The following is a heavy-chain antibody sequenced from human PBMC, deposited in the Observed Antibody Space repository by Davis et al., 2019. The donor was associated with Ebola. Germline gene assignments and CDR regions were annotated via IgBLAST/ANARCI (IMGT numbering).Heavy chain of an antibody. Sequence: ASVKVSCKASGYTFTSYGISWVRQAPGQGLEWMGWISTYNGNTNYAQKFQGRVTMTTDTSTSTASMELRSLRSDDTAVYYCARGLWRGPTQSDNYYYMDVWGKGTTVTVSS. CDR1: GYTFTSYG. CDR3: ARGLWRGPTQSDNYYYMDV. CDR2: ISTYNGNT. V-gene: IGHV1-18*04. J-gene: IGHJ6*03. D-gene: IGHD3-10*01.